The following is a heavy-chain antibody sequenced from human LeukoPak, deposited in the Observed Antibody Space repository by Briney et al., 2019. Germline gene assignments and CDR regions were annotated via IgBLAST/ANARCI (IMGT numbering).Heavy chain of an antibody. Sequence: PGRSLRLSCAGSGFSFSRYWMAWVRQAPGKGLEWVASINQDVSRVHYVDSVKGRFTISRDNAKSSLFLQMTSLRVEDTAVYYCARLKDDVTKFDYWGQGILVTVSS. D-gene: IGHD2-8*01. CDR2: INQDVSRV. J-gene: IGHJ4*02. V-gene: IGHV3-7*01. CDR3: ARLKDDVTKFDY. CDR1: GFSFSRYW.